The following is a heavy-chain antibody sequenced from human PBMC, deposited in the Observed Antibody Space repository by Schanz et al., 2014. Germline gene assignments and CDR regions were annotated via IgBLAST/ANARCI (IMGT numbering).Heavy chain of an antibody. CDR2: MNPNSGNT. J-gene: IGHJ6*03. Sequence: QVHLVQSGAEVKKPGASVKVSCKASGYTFTSYGINWVRQATGQGLEWMGWMNPNSGNTGYAQKYQGRVTMTRNTSISTAYMELSSLRSEDTAVYYCARLGTGMAVAGSVIDSYYYYMDVWGEGTTVTVSS. D-gene: IGHD6-19*01. CDR3: ARLGTGMAVAGSVIDSYYYYMDV. CDR1: GYTFTSYG. V-gene: IGHV1-8*01.